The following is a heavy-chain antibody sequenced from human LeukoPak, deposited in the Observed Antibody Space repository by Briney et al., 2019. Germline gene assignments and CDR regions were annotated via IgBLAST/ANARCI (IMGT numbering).Heavy chain of an antibody. V-gene: IGHV4-34*01. D-gene: IGHD3-22*01. J-gene: IGHJ2*01. Sequence: KPSETLSLTCAVYGGSFSGYYWSWIRQPPGKGLEWIGEINHSGSTNYNPSLKSRVTISVETSKNQFSLKLSSVTAADTAVYYCARDYEPEPYYYDSSGYWYFDLWGRGTLVTVSS. CDR2: INHSGST. CDR3: ARDYEPEPYYYDSSGYWYFDL. CDR1: GGSFSGYY.